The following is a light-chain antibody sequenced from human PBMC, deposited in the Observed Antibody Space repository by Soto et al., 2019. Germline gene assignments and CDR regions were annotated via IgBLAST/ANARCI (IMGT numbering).Light chain of an antibody. J-gene: IGKJ1*01. Sequence: DIVMTQSPDSLAVSLGERATINCKSSQTVLFSSNNKNYLAWYQQKPGQPPKLLIYWASTRESGVPDRFSGSESGPDFTLTISSLQAEDVAVYYCQQYYTAPWTFGQGTKVELK. CDR1: QTVLFSSNNKNY. CDR2: WAS. CDR3: QQYYTAPWT. V-gene: IGKV4-1*01.